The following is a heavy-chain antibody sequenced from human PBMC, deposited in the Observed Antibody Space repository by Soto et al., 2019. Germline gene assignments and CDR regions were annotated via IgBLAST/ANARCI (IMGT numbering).Heavy chain of an antibody. Sequence: EVQLLESGGGLVQPGGSLRLSCAASGFTFSSYVMSWVRQAPGKGLEWVSAISGSGGSTYYADSVKGRFTISRDNSKNTLYLQMNSLRAEDTAVYYCALKLSSSDYYYYYMDVWGKGTTVTVSS. D-gene: IGHD6-6*01. V-gene: IGHV3-23*01. J-gene: IGHJ6*03. CDR1: GFTFSSYV. CDR2: ISGSGGST. CDR3: ALKLSSSDYYYYYMDV.